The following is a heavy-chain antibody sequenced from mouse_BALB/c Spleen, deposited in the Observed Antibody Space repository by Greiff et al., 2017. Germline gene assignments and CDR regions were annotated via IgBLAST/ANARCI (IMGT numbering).Heavy chain of an antibody. D-gene: IGHD1-1*01. CDR1: GYTFTSYW. CDR2: INPSTGYT. V-gene: IGHV1-7*01. J-gene: IGHJ4*01. Sequence: VQLQESGAELAKPGASVKMSCKASGYTFTSYWMHWVKQRPGQGLEWIGYINPSTGYTEYNQKFKDKATLTADKSSSTAYMQLSSLTSEDSAVYYCARYRYYGSSYYYYAMDYWGQGTSVTVAS. CDR3: ARYRYYGSSYYYYAMDY.